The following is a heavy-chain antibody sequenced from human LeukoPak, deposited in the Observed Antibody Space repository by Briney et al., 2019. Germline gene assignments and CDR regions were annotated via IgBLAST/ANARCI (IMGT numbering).Heavy chain of an antibody. CDR3: AREGRSYGYSN. CDR2: IFHGGST. V-gene: IGHV4-4*02. J-gene: IGHJ4*02. Sequence: SETLSLTCTVSSGSIFSSNWWSWVRQPPGKGLEWIGQIFHGGSTSYSPSLKSRVTISMDKSKNQFSLKLSSVTAADTAVYYCAREGRSYGYSNWGQGTLVTVSS. D-gene: IGHD5-18*01. CDR1: SGSIFSSNW.